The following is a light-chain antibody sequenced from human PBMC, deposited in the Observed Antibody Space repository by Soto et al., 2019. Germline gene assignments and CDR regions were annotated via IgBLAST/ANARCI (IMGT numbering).Light chain of an antibody. V-gene: IGLV1-44*01. Sequence: QSVLTQPPSASETPGQRVTISCSGSSSNIGSNTVNWYRQLPGTSPRLLIYSNNQRPAGVPDRFSGSKSGTSASLAISGLQSEDEADYYCAAWDDGLIGWVFGGGTKLTVL. CDR3: AAWDDGLIGWV. CDR2: SNN. CDR1: SSNIGSNT. J-gene: IGLJ3*02.